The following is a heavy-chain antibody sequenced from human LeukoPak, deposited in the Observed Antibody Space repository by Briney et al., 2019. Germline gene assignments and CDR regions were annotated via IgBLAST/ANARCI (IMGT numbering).Heavy chain of an antibody. CDR2: ISSNGGST. CDR3: ARVDAFDL. J-gene: IGHJ3*01. V-gene: IGHV3-64*04. CDR1: GFTFRSYA. Sequence: GGSLRFSCSASGFTFRSYAMHWVRQAPGKGLEYVSAISSNGGSTYYADSVKGRFTISRDNAKNSLYLQMNSLRAEDTAVYYCARVDAFDLWGQGTMVTVSS.